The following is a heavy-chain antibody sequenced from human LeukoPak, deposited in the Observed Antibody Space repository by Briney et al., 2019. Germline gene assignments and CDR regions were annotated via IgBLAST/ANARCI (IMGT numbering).Heavy chain of an antibody. CDR1: GGSISSSSYY. CDR2: IYYNGST. V-gene: IGHV4-39*01. CDR3: VGYYYGSGTLRAFDY. Sequence: SETLSLTCTVSGGSISSSSYYWGWIRQPPGKGLEWIGSIYYNGSTYYNPSLKSRVTISVDTSKNQFSLKLSSVTAADTAVYYCVGYYYGSGTLRAFDYWGQGTLVTVSS. J-gene: IGHJ4*02. D-gene: IGHD3-10*01.